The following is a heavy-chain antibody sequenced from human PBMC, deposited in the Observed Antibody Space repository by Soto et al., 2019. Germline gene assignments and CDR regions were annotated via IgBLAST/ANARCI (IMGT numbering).Heavy chain of an antibody. CDR3: ARDAGTGP. J-gene: IGHJ5*02. CDR2: IDPSGGST. Sequence: GASVKVSCKASGYTFTSYYMHWVRQAPGQGPEWMGRIDPSGGSTSYAQKFQGRVTMTRDTSASTVYMELSSLRSDDTAVYYCARDAGTGPWGQGTLVTVSS. V-gene: IGHV1-46*01. CDR1: GYTFTSYY.